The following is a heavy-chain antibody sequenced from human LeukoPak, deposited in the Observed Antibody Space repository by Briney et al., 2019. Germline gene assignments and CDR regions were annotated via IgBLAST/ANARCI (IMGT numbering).Heavy chain of an antibody. V-gene: IGHV3-23*01. J-gene: IGHJ3*02. CDR2: ISSNGANT. CDR1: GFTFSSYA. Sequence: GGSLRLSCAASGFTFSSYAMSWVRQAPGKGLEWVSTISSNGANTYYADSVKGRFTISRDNSKNTLYLQMNSLRPEDTAVYYCARVAAAGINDAFDIWGQGTMVTVSS. D-gene: IGHD6-13*01. CDR3: ARVAAAGINDAFDI.